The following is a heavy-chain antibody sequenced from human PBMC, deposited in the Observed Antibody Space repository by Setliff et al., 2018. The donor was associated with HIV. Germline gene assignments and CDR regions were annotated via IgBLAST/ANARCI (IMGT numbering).Heavy chain of an antibody. CDR1: GFTFGDYA. CDR3: SRDVLTNNYYYYGMDV. CDR2: INSNTYGGNTI. J-gene: IGHJ6*02. V-gene: IGHV3-49*04. D-gene: IGHD4-4*01. Sequence: PGGSLRLSCTASGFTFGDYAMTWVRQAPGKGLEWVGFINSNTYGGNTIYYRDSVRGRFTIARDNARNSLYLQMNSLKTEDSAVYYCSRDVLTNNYYYYGMDVWGQGTTVTVSS.